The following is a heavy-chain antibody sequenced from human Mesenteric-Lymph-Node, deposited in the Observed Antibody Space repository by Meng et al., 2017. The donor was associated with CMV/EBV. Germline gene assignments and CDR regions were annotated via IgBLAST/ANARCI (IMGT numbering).Heavy chain of an antibody. CDR3: ANKKLSDFGRGLMDV. Sequence: GESLKISCAASGFTFSSYAMSWVRQAPGKGLEWVSAISGSGGSTYYADSVKGRFTISRDNSKNTLYLQMNSLRAEDTAVYYCANKKLSDFGRGLMDVWGQGTTVTVSS. J-gene: IGHJ6*02. D-gene: IGHD3-3*01. CDR2: ISGSGGST. V-gene: IGHV3-23*01. CDR1: GFTFSSYA.